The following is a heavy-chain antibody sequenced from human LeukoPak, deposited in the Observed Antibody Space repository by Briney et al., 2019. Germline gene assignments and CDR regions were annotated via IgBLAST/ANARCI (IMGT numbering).Heavy chain of an antibody. Sequence: ASVKVSCKASGFTFTGYYIHWVRQAPGQGLEWMGWINPNSGGTNYALKFRGRVTMTRDTSISTAYMELSRLRSDDTAVYYCARGPRYGSGNYYNNYWGQGTLVTVSS. V-gene: IGHV1-2*02. CDR3: ARGPRYGSGNYYNNY. D-gene: IGHD3-10*01. CDR2: INPNSGGT. CDR1: GFTFTGYY. J-gene: IGHJ4*02.